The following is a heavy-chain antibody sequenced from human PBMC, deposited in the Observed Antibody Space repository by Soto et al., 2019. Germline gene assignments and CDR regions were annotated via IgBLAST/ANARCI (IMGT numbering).Heavy chain of an antibody. Sequence: VQLVQSGAEVKKPGSSVKVSCKASGGTFSSYAISWVPQAPGQGLEWTGGIIPIFGTANYAQKYQGRVTITADESTSTAYMEVSSLTSEDTAVYYWASVDGYNTYYFHYWGQRSLVTVSS. V-gene: IGHV1-69*01. J-gene: IGHJ4*02. CDR3: ASVDGYNTYYFHY. CDR2: IIPIFGTA. CDR1: GGTFSSYA. D-gene: IGHD5-12*01.